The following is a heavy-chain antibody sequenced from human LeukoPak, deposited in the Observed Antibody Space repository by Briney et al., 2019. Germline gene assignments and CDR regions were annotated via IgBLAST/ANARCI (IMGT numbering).Heavy chain of an antibody. CDR1: GHSVYNYW. J-gene: IGHJ5*02. CDR2: IYPGDSDT. D-gene: IGHD3-22*01. Sequence: GESLKISCKGSGHSVYNYWIGWVRQMPGKGLEWMGIIYPGDSDTRYSPSFQGQVTISADKSISTAYLQWSSLKASDTAMYYCARLNYYDSSGSKFDPWGQGTLVTVST. CDR3: ARLNYYDSSGSKFDP. V-gene: IGHV5-51*01.